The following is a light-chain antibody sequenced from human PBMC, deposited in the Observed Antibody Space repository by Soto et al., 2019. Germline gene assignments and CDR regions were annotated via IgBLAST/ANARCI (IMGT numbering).Light chain of an antibody. J-gene: IGKJ1*01. V-gene: IGKV3-20*01. CDR1: QSVSSNY. Sequence: IVLTQSPGTLSLSPWERATLSCRASQSVSSNYLGWYQKKPGQAPRLLIYGGSSRATGIPDRFSGSGSGTDFTLTISRLEPEDFAVYYCQQYGSSLRTFGQGTKVDIK. CDR2: GGS. CDR3: QQYGSSLRT.